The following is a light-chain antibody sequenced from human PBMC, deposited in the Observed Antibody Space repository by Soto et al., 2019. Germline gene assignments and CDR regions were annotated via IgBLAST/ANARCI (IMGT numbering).Light chain of an antibody. CDR3: QQYNNWPT. Sequence: EIVLPQSPATLSLSAFERVNLSCRASQSVNDHLAWYQQKPGKAPRLLIYGTSTRATGIPARFSGSGSGTEFTLTISSLQSEDFAVYYCQQYNNWPTFGQGTGLEIK. CDR2: GTS. CDR1: QSVNDH. V-gene: IGKV3-15*01. J-gene: IGKJ5*01.